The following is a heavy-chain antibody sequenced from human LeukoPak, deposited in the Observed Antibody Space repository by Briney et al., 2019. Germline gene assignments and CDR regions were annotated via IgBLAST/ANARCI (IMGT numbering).Heavy chain of an antibody. V-gene: IGHV4-61*09. D-gene: IGHD6-6*01. CDR3: ARGSWQLAEEVY. CDR1: GDSITRNSHY. J-gene: IGHJ4*02. CDR2: IFVSGGT. Sequence: PSETLSLTCSVSGDSITRNSHYWSWIRQAAGKGLEWIGHIFVSGGTKYSPSLESRVTISLDTSKNQVFLKLSSLTAADTAVYYCARGSWQLAEEVYWGQGTLVTVSS.